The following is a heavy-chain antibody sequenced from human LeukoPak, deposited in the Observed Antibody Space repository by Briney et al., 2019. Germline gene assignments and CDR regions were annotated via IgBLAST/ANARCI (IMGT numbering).Heavy chain of an antibody. CDR2: INAGNADT. D-gene: IGHD4-23*01. Sequence: ASVRVSCKASGVTFTSYAMHWVRQAPGQRLEWMGWINAGNADTKYSQKFQGRVTITSDTSANTAYMELSSLRSEDTAVFYCARNLPGKTDFDYWGQGTLVTVSS. CDR1: GVTFTSYA. CDR3: ARNLPGKTDFDY. V-gene: IGHV1-3*01. J-gene: IGHJ4*02.